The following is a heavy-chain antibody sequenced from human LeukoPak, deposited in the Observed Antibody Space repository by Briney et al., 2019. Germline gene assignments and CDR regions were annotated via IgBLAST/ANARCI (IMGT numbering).Heavy chain of an antibody. Sequence: SETLSLTCTVSGGSISSGSYYWGWIRQPPGKGLEWIGSIYYSGSTYYNPSLKSRVTISVDTSKNQFSLKLRSVTAADTAVYYCARHPSRYGSGRSNWFDPWGQGTLVTVAS. CDR1: GGSISSGSYY. D-gene: IGHD3-10*01. V-gene: IGHV4-39*07. CDR2: IYYSGST. J-gene: IGHJ5*02. CDR3: ARHPSRYGSGRSNWFDP.